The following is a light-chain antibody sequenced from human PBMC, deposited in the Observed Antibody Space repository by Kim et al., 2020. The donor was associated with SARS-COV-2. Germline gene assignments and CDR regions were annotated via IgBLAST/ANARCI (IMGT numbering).Light chain of an antibody. CDR3: KQFGTSLWT. J-gene: IGKJ1*01. Sequence: VSQGERSTITCRASQSVSSNIGWYQKKPGHPPRLLIYGVSSRGAGITDRFSGSGSGTDFTVTINRLEPEDIEVYYCKQFGTSLWTFGQGTKVDIK. V-gene: IGKV3-20*01. CDR1: QSVSSN. CDR2: GVS.